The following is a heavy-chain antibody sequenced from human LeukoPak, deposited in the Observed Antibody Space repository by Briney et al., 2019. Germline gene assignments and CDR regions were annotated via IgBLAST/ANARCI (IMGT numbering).Heavy chain of an antibody. CDR1: GFTFSDYY. D-gene: IGHD2-2*01. CDR3: ARVFLGAPAAIRWFDP. V-gene: IGHV3-11*01. J-gene: IGHJ5*02. CDR2: ISSSGSTI. Sequence: GGSLRLSCAASGFTFSDYYMSWIRQAPGKGPEWVSYISSSGSTIYYADSVKGRFTISRDNAKNSLYLQMNSLRAEDTAVYYCARVFLGAPAAIRWFDPWGQGTLVTVSS.